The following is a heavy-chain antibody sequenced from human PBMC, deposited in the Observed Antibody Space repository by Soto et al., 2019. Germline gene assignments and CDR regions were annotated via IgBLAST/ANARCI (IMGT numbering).Heavy chain of an antibody. J-gene: IGHJ6*02. D-gene: IGHD2-2*01. CDR1: GLTFSSYA. Sequence: GGSLRLSCAASGLTFSSYAMHWVRQAPGKGLEWVAVISYDGSNKYYADSVKGRFTISRDNSKNTLYLQMNSLRAEDTAVYYCARDLHCSSTSCSLGGYYGMDVWGQGTTVTVSS. V-gene: IGHV3-30-3*01. CDR3: ARDLHCSSTSCSLGGYYGMDV. CDR2: ISYDGSNK.